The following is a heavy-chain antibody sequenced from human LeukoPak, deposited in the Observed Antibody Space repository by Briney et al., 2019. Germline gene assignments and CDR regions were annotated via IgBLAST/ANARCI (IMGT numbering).Heavy chain of an antibody. CDR2: VSLSGAT. Sequence: PSETLSLTCGVSGGSISSTNWWSWVRQPPGQGLEWIGEVSLSGATNYNPSFKSRVTMSLDRSKNHLSLTLTSVTAADTAVYYCSRESGAFSPFGYWGQGTLVTVSS. CDR1: GGSISSTNW. J-gene: IGHJ4*02. V-gene: IGHV4-4*02. CDR3: SRESGAFSPFGY. D-gene: IGHD1-26*01.